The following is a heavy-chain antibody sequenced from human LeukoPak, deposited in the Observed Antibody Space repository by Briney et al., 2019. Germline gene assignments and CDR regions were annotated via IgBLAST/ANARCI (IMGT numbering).Heavy chain of an antibody. CDR3: ANPGGWFDP. D-gene: IGHD3-10*01. CDR2: VFSIGAT. Sequence: PSETLSLTCTVSGGSMSRYYWTWIRQPPGKGREGMEYVFSIGATNYNPSLTSRVTMSVDTSTTPFSLKLSSVTAADTAVYCCANPGGWFDPWGQGTLVTVSS. J-gene: IGHJ5*02. CDR1: GGSMSRYY. V-gene: IGHV4-59*12.